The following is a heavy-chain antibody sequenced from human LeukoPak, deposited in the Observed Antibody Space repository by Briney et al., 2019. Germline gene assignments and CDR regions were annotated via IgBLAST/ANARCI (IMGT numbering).Heavy chain of an antibody. CDR2: ISGSGGST. CDR3: ARGHSSSWRLFDY. CDR1: GFTFSSYA. Sequence: GGSLRLSCAASGFTFSSYAMSWVRQAPGKGLEWVSTISGSGGSTYYADSVKGRFTISRDNAKNSLYLQMNSLRAEDTAVYYCARGHSSSWRLFDYWGQGTLVTVSS. V-gene: IGHV3-23*01. D-gene: IGHD6-13*01. J-gene: IGHJ4*02.